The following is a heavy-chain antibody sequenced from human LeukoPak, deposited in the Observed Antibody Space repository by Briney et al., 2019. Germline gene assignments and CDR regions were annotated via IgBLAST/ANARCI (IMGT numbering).Heavy chain of an antibody. CDR1: GYTFTGYY. D-gene: IGHD3-22*01. J-gene: IGHJ4*02. CDR2: INPNSGGT. CDR3: ARATFHDSSGYSDYYFDF. V-gene: IGHV1-2*02. Sequence: GASVKVSCKASGYTFTGYYMHWVRQAPGQGLEWMGWINPNSGGTNYAQKFQGRVTMTRDTSISTAYMELSRLRSDDTAVYYCARATFHDSSGYSDYYFDFWGQGTLVTVSS.